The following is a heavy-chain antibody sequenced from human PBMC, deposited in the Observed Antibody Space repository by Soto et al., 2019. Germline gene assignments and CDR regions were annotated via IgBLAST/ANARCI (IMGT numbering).Heavy chain of an antibody. D-gene: IGHD3-22*01. Sequence: GGSLILSCAASGFTFSSYSMNWVRQAPGKGLEWVSSISSSSSYIYYADSVKGRFTIPRDNAKNSLYLQMNSLRAEDTAVYYCATQSPGSSGYYAPFDYWGQGTLVTVSS. J-gene: IGHJ4*02. CDR1: GFTFSSYS. V-gene: IGHV3-21*01. CDR3: ATQSPGSSGYYAPFDY. CDR2: ISSSSSYI.